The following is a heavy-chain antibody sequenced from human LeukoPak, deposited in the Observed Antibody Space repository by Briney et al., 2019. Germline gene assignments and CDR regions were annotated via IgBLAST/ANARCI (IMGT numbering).Heavy chain of an antibody. D-gene: IGHD1-7*01. CDR3: ARYETTSYYYYGMDV. J-gene: IGHJ6*02. CDR1: GGSFSGYY. CDR2: INLSGST. Sequence: SETLSLTCAVYGGSFSGYYWSWIRQPPGKGLEWIGEINLSGSTNYNPSLKSRVTISVDTSKNQFSLKLSSVTAADTAVYYCARYETTSYYYYGMDVWGQGTTVTVSS. V-gene: IGHV4-34*01.